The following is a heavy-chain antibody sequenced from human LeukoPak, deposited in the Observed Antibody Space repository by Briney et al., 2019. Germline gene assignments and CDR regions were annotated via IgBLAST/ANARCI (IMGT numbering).Heavy chain of an antibody. J-gene: IGHJ6*02. CDR3: AKDTDIYYYYYDMDV. CDR2: ISGSGDRT. Sequence: GGSLRLSCAASGFTFSSYAMNWVRQAPGKGLEWFSGISGSGDRTYYADSVKGRFTISRDNSKNTLYLQMNSLRAEDTAVYFCAKDTDIYYYYYDMDVWGQGTTVTVSS. CDR1: GFTFSSYA. V-gene: IGHV3-23*01. D-gene: IGHD3-9*01.